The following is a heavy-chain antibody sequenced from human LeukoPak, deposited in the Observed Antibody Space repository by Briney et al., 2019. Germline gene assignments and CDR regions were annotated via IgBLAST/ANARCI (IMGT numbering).Heavy chain of an antibody. Sequence: GGSLRLSCSASGFPFSNNWMNWVRQTPGKGLEWVANINKDGSEKNYVDSVTGRFTISRDNAKNSLYLQMNYLRPEDTAVFYCARQDHGPDYWGQGTLVTVSS. CDR1: GFPFSNNW. CDR2: INKDGSEK. D-gene: IGHD1-14*01. J-gene: IGHJ4*02. V-gene: IGHV3-7*01. CDR3: ARQDHGPDY.